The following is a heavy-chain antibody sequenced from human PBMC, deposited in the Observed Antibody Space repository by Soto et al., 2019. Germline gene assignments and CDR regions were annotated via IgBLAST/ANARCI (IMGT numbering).Heavy chain of an antibody. J-gene: IGHJ5*02. CDR3: ARGLPYSTSSRWFDP. D-gene: IGHD6-6*01. V-gene: IGHV4-59*01. CDR2: IHYSGST. CDR1: GGSISGYY. Sequence: SETLSLTCTVSGGSISGYYWSWIRQPPGTGLEWIGYIHYSGSTNYAPSLKNRVTISVETSKNLFSLKLNSVTAADTAVYYCARGLPYSTSSRWFDPWGQGTLVTVSS.